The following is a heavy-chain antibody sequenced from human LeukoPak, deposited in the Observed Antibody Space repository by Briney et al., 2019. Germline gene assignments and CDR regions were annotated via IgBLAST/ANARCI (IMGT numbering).Heavy chain of an antibody. Sequence: SETLSLTCTVSGGSISSGDYYWSWIRQPPGKGLEWIGYIYYSGSTYYNPSLKSRVTISVDTSKNQFSLKLSSVTAADTAVYYCARFNEAYGGNSVAFDIWGQGTMVTVSS. J-gene: IGHJ3*02. CDR1: GGSISSGDYY. D-gene: IGHD4-23*01. V-gene: IGHV4-30-4*08. CDR2: IYYSGST. CDR3: ARFNEAYGGNSVAFDI.